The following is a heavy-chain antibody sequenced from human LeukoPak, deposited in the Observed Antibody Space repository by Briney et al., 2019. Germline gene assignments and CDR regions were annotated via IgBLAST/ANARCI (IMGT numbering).Heavy chain of an antibody. Sequence: SQTLSLTCTVSGGSISSDNYQWSWIRPPPGKGLEWIRYINYSGSTYYSPSLKSRVTISVDTSKSQCFLKLSSVTAADTAVYYCARYGSGSTWFDPWGQGTLVTVSS. J-gene: IGHJ5*02. V-gene: IGHV4-30-4*01. CDR3: ARYGSGSTWFDP. CDR2: INYSGST. D-gene: IGHD3-10*01. CDR1: GGSISSDNYQ.